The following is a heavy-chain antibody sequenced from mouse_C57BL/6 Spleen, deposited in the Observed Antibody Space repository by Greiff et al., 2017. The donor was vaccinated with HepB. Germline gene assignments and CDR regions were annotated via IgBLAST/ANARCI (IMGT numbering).Heavy chain of an antibody. CDR2: IWSGGST. Sequence: VQLVESGPGLVQPSQSLSITCTVSGFSLTSYGVHWVRQSPGKGLEWLGVIWSGGSTDYNAAFISRLSISKDNSKSQVFFKMNSLQADDTAIYYCARSTMMTTTGFDYWGQGTTLTVSS. V-gene: IGHV2-2*01. CDR3: ARSTMMTTTGFDY. CDR1: GFSLTSYG. D-gene: IGHD2-4*01. J-gene: IGHJ2*01.